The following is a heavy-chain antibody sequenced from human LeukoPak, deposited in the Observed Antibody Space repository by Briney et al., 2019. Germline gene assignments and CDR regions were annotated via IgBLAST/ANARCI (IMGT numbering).Heavy chain of an antibody. CDR3: ARGGYNIWEYYFGY. CDR1: GGSIDSSSYY. Sequence: SETLSLTCTVSGGSIDSSSYYWSWIRQPPGKGLEWIGYIDYSRNTNYNPSLKSRVTITVDTSKKQFSLKLSSVTAADTAVYYCARGGYNIWEYYFGYWGQGTLVTVSS. CDR2: IDYSRNT. J-gene: IGHJ4*02. V-gene: IGHV4-61*01. D-gene: IGHD5-24*01.